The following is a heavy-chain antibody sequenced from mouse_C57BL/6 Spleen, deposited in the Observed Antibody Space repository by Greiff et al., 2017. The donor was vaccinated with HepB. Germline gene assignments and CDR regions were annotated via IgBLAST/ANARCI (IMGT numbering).Heavy chain of an antibody. J-gene: IGHJ1*03. V-gene: IGHV1-64*01. CDR3: GREEGNWYFDV. CDR2: IHPNSGST. CDR1: GYTFTSYW. Sequence: VQLQQPGAELVKPGASVKLSCKASGYTFTSYWMHWVKQRPGQGLEWIGMIHPNSGSTNYNEKFKSKATLTVDTSSSTAYMQLSSLTSEDSAVYYGGREEGNWYFDVWGTGTTVTVSA.